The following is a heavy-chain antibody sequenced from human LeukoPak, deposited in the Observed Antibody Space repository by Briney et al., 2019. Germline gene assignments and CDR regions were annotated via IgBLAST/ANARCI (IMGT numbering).Heavy chain of an antibody. CDR1: GGSISSGDYY. Sequence: PSQTLSLTCTVSGGSISSGDYYWSWIRQPPGKGLEWIGYIYYSGSTYYNPSLKSRVTISVGTSKNQFSLKLSSVTAADTAVYYCARDGPITMVRGKSYYYYGMDVWGKGTTVTVSS. CDR3: ARDGPITMVRGKSYYYYGMDV. V-gene: IGHV4-30-4*01. CDR2: IYYSGST. D-gene: IGHD3-10*01. J-gene: IGHJ6*04.